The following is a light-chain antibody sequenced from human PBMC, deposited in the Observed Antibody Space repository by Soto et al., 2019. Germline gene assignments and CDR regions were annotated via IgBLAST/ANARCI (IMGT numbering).Light chain of an antibody. Sequence: QSLLTQPPSVSGAPGQTVTISCPGSSSNIGAGFKVHWYQQLPETAPTLLIFNNYNRPSGVSDLFSGSNSGTSASLAITGLQASDEADYYCQTYDGSLSDYVFGTGTKVTVL. CDR2: NNY. J-gene: IGLJ1*01. CDR1: SSNIGAGFK. CDR3: QTYDGSLSDYV. V-gene: IGLV1-40*01.